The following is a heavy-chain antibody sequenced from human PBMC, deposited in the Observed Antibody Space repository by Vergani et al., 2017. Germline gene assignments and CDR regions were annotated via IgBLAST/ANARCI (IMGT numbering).Heavy chain of an antibody. V-gene: IGHV3-15*01. CDR3: YSDYHDY. CDR2: IRSKNDGGTA. D-gene: IGHD2-21*01. Sequence: EVQVVESGGGLINPGGSLRLPCVVSGITFKNAWINWVRQAPGKGLEGIGRIRSKNDGGTADSGAPLKGRFTITRDDSKDSAFLLVNNLKTEDTAVYFCYSDYHDYWGQGTLVTVSS. CDR1: GITFKNAW. J-gene: IGHJ4*02.